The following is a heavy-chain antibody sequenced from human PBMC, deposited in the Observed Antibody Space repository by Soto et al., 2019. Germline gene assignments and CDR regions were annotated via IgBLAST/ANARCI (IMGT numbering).Heavy chain of an antibody. CDR3: ARVSEWLRFFGYFDY. Sequence: RGESLKISCKGSGYSFTSYWIGWVRQMPGKGLEWMGIIYPGDSDTRYSPSFQGQVTISADKSISTAYLQWSSLKASDTAMYYCARVSEWLRFFGYFDYWGQGTLVTVSS. D-gene: IGHD5-12*01. CDR2: IYPGDSDT. CDR1: GYSFTSYW. J-gene: IGHJ4*02. V-gene: IGHV5-51*01.